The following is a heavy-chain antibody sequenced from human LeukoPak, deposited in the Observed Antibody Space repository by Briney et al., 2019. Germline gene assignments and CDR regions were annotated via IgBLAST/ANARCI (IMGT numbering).Heavy chain of an antibody. Sequence: GGSLRLSCGAAGFSFSSHEMNWVRRAPGKGLGWVSYISGSGRSIYYADSVKGRFSLSRDNAKKSLYLQLNSVRAEDTAAYYCARGGYRGSILCYVFNAFDVWGQGTMVTVSS. D-gene: IGHD1-26*01. CDR1: GFSFSSHE. V-gene: IGHV3-48*03. J-gene: IGHJ3*01. CDR3: ARGGYRGSILCYVFNAFDV. CDR2: ISGSGRSI.